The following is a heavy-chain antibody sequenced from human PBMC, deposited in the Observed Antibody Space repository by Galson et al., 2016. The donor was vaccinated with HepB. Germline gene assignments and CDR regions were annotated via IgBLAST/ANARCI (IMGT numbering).Heavy chain of an antibody. CDR2: IYPDDSDA. CDR1: GYAFAKYW. Sequence: QSGAEVKEPGKSVKISCKGSGYAFAKYWIGWVRQMPGKGLEWMGIIYPDDSDARYRPSFQGQVIISADKSISTAYLQWRSLKASDTAIYYCARGSTTSSFPYDYWGQGTLVTVSS. V-gene: IGHV5-51*01. D-gene: IGHD2-2*01. CDR3: ARGSTTSSFPYDY. J-gene: IGHJ4*02.